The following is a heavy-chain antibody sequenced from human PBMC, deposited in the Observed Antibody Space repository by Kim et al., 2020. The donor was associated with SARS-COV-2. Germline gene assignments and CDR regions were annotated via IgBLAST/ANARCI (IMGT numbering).Heavy chain of an antibody. Sequence: SVKVSCKASGGTFSSYAISWVRQAPGQGLEWMGGIIPIFGTANYAQKFQGRVTITADESTSTAYMELSSLRSEDTAVYYCARLLWFGELFIDKSIYYGMDVWGQGTTVTVSS. V-gene: IGHV1-69*13. J-gene: IGHJ6*02. CDR3: ARLLWFGELFIDKSIYYGMDV. CDR2: IIPIFGTA. CDR1: GGTFSSYA. D-gene: IGHD3-10*01.